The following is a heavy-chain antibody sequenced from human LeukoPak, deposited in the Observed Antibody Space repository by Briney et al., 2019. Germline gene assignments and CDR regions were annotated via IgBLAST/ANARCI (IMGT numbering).Heavy chain of an antibody. CDR2: MKPDSGNT. Sequence: ASVKVSCKASGYTFISYDINWERQATGQGLEWMGWMKPDSGNTGYAQKFQGRVTMTRNTSTNTAYMELSSLTSEDTAVYYCTRVPRELSGKWGQGTLVTVSS. CDR1: GYTFISYD. D-gene: IGHD3-10*01. V-gene: IGHV1-8*01. CDR3: TRVPRELSGK. J-gene: IGHJ4*02.